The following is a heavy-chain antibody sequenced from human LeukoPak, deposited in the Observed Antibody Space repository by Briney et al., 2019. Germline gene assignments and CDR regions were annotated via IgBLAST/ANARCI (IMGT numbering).Heavy chain of an antibody. Sequence: RASVKVSCKVSGYTLTELSMHWVRQAPGKGLEWMGGFDPEDGETIYAQKFQGRVTMTEDTSTDTAYMELSRLRSDDTAVYYCAREGPGFGDLLFDSWGQGTLVTVSS. V-gene: IGHV1-24*01. CDR2: FDPEDGET. J-gene: IGHJ4*02. CDR3: AREGPGFGDLLFDS. D-gene: IGHD3-10*01. CDR1: GYTLTELS.